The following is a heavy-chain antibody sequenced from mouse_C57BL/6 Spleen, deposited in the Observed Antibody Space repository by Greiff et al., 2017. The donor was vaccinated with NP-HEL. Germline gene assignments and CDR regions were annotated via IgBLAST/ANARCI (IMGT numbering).Heavy chain of an antibody. CDR2: IYPGDGDT. V-gene: IGHV1-80*01. J-gene: IGHJ4*01. CDR1: GYAFSSYW. D-gene: IGHD1-1*01. Sequence: QVQLQQSGAELVKPGASVKISCKASGYAFSSYWMNWVKQRPGKGLEWIGQIYPGDGDTNYNGKFKGKATLTADKSSSTAYMQLSSLTSEDSAVYCCARSGRRGYAMDYWGQGTSVTVSS. CDR3: ARSGRRGYAMDY.